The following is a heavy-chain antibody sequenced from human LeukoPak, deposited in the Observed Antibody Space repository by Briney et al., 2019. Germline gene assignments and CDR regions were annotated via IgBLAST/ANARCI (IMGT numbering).Heavy chain of an antibody. CDR1: GFTFSGYW. J-gene: IGHJ6*04. D-gene: IGHD3-10*01. CDR2: IKQDGGEK. Sequence: GGSLRLSCAASGFTFSGYWMSWLRQAPGKGLEWVANIKQDGGEKYYVDSVKGRFTISRDNAKNSLYLQMNSLRAEDTAVYYCARDRGFGQADVWCKGTTVTVSS. CDR3: ARDRGFGQADV. V-gene: IGHV3-7*01.